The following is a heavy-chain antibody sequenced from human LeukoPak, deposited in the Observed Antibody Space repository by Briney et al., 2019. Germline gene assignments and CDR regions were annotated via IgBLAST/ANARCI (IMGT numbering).Heavy chain of an antibody. V-gene: IGHV4-34*01. CDR3: ARGPAATHNP. J-gene: IGHJ5*02. D-gene: IGHD2-15*01. CDR1: GGSFSGYY. Sequence: NPSETLSLTCAVYGGSFSGYYWSWIRQPPGKGLEWIGEINHSGSTNYNPSLKSRVTISVDTSKNQFSLKLSSVTAADTAVYYCARGPAATHNPWGQGTLVTVSS. CDR2: INHSGST.